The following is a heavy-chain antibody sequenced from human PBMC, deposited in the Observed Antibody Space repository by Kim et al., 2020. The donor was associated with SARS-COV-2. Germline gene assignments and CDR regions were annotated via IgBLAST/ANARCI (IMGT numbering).Heavy chain of an antibody. J-gene: IGHJ5*02. D-gene: IGHD3-16*01. CDR3: ARGGQVAWFDP. CDR2: IDPSDSYT. Sequence: GESLKISCKGSGYSFTSYWITWVRQMPGKGLEWMGRIDPSDSYTNYSPPFQGHVTFSGDKSISTAYLQWSSLKASDTAMYYCARGGQVAWFDPWGQGTLVPVSS. V-gene: IGHV5-10-1*01. CDR1: GYSFTSYW.